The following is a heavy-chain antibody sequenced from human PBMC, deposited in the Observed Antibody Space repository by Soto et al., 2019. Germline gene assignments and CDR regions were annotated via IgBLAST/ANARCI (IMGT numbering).Heavy chain of an antibody. J-gene: IGHJ6*03. Sequence: GASVKVSCKASGYTFPSYYINWVRQATGQGVEGMGWVNPNSGKTGYAQKFQGRVTMTRNTSISTAYMELSSLRSEDTAVYYCARGRPRRREYYYGSGSYYSRVGNYYYYYYMDVWGKGTTVTVSS. V-gene: IGHV1-8*01. CDR1: GYTFPSYY. D-gene: IGHD3-10*01. CDR3: ARGRPRRREYYYGSGSYYSRVGNYYYYYYMDV. CDR2: VNPNSGKT.